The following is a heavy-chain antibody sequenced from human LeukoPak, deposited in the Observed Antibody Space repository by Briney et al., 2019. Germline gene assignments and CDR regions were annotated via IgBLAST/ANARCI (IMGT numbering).Heavy chain of an antibody. D-gene: IGHD6-13*01. CDR3: ASSWMYSSRSSWFDP. V-gene: IGHV4-34*01. CDR1: GGSFTSDY. Sequence: SETLSLTCIVSGGSFTSDYWSWIRQPPGKGLEWIGEISHSGSTNYNPSLKSRVTISVDTSKNQFSLKLSSVTAADTAVYYCASSWMYSSRSSWFDPWGQGTLVTVSS. J-gene: IGHJ5*02. CDR2: ISHSGST.